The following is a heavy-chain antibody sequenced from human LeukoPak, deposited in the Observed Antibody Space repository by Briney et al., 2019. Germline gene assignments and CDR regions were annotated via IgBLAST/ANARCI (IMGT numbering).Heavy chain of an antibody. V-gene: IGHV4-34*01. CDR2: INHSGST. CDR1: GGSISSYY. J-gene: IGHJ4*02. Sequence: SETLSLTCTVSGGSISSYYWSWIRQPPGKGLEWIGEINHSGSTNYNPSLKSRVTISVDTSKNQFSLKLSSVTAADTAVYYCAREKLGPRRVFDYWGQGTLVTVSS. D-gene: IGHD7-27*01. CDR3: AREKLGPRRVFDY.